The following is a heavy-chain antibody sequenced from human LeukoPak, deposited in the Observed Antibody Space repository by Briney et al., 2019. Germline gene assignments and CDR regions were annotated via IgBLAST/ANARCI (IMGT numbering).Heavy chain of an antibody. CDR3: AKLRIAPAEWEFDY. CDR1: VFTFSSYW. J-gene: IGHJ4*02. Sequence: PGGALMLSCAASVFTFSSYWMHWVRQAPGKGLVWVSRINSDGSSTSDADSVKGRFTISRDNAKNTLYLQMNSLRAEDTAVYYCAKLRIAPAEWEFDYWGQGTLVTVSS. D-gene: IGHD6-13*01. V-gene: IGHV3-74*01. CDR2: INSDGSST.